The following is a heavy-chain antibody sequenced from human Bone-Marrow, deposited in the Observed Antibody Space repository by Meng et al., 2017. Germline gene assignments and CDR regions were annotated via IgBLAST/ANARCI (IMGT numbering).Heavy chain of an antibody. CDR1: CGSFSGYY. CDR2: INHSGST. V-gene: IGHV4-34*01. CDR3: ARVGVVVITPNWFDP. J-gene: IGHJ5*02. D-gene: IGHD3-22*01. Sequence: QVELQQWGAGLLKPSVTLSLTCAVYCGSFSGYYWSWSRQPPGKGLEWIGEINHSGSTNYNPSLKSRVTISVDTSKNQFSLKLSSVTAADTAVYYCARVGVVVITPNWFDPWGQGTLVTVSS.